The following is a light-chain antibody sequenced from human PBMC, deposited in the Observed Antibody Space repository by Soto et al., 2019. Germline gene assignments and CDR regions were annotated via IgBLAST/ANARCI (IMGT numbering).Light chain of an antibody. CDR3: QQQGT. J-gene: IGKJ2*02. CDR1: EFLSSSY. V-gene: IGKV3-20*01. Sequence: EIVLTQSPGTLSLSPGERATLSCRASEFLSSSYLVWYQQKPGQAPRLLIYAASGRATGIPDRFSGSGSTTENTLIMTTLEPEDFAVYYCQQQGTFGQGTKLEIK. CDR2: AAS.